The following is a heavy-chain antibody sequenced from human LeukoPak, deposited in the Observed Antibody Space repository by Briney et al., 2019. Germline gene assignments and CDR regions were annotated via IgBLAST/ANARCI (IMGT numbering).Heavy chain of an antibody. CDR3: ARDYGPSYGSQPVAFDY. V-gene: IGHV3-11*04. D-gene: IGHD3-10*01. CDR2: ISSSGSTI. J-gene: IGHJ4*02. Sequence: PGGSLRLSCAASGFTFSDYNMSWVRQAPGKGLGWGSYISSSGSTIYYADSVKGRFTISRDNAKNSLYLQMNSLRAEDTAVYYCARDYGPSYGSQPVAFDYWGQGTLVTVSS. CDR1: GFTFSDYN.